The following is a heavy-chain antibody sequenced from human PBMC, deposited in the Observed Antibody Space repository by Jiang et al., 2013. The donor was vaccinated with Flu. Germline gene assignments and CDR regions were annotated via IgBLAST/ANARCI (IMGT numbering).Heavy chain of an antibody. CDR3: ARRTELGGFDY. D-gene: IGHD7-27*01. J-gene: IGHJ4*02. CDR1: GYTFAHYW. V-gene: IGHV5-51*01. Sequence: GAEVKKPGESLKISCKGSGYTFAHYWIGWVRQTPGKGLEWMGIIYPDDSNARYSPSFEGQVTMSADKSISTAYLYWSNLKASDTAMYYCARRTELGGFDYWGQGTLVTVSS. CDR2: IYPDDSNA.